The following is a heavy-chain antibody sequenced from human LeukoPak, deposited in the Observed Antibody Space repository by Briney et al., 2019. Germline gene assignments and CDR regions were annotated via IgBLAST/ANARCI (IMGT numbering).Heavy chain of an antibody. J-gene: IGHJ2*01. CDR2: ISSSGSTI. Sequence: GGSLRLSCAASGFTFSDYYMSWIRQAPGKGLEWVSYISSSGSTIYYADSVKGRFTISRDNAKNSLYLQMNSLRAEDTAVYYCARDHGELYYYGSGSPFDLWGRGTLVTVSS. CDR1: GFTFSDYY. D-gene: IGHD3-10*01. CDR3: ARDHGELYYYGSGSPFDL. V-gene: IGHV3-11*01.